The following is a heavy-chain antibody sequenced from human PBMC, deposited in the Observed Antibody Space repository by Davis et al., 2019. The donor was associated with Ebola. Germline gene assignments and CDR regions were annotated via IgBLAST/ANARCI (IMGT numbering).Heavy chain of an antibody. CDR2: ISGGSSWT. CDR1: GFSFSDYY. D-gene: IGHD4/OR15-4a*01. CDR3: TTAWGLWAYFDY. Sequence: PGSPLKISCAASGFSFSDYYMAWIRQAPGKGLEWVSYISGGSSWTNYAKSVKGRFTVSRDNAKKSLYLQMNSLRDEDTAVYYCTTAWGLWAYFDYWGQGTLVTVSS. V-gene: IGHV3-11*03. J-gene: IGHJ4*02.